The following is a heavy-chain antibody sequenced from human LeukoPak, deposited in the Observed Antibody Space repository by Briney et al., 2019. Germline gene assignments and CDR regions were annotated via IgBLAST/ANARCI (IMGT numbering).Heavy chain of an antibody. CDR3: AKTWSSWFFDY. V-gene: IGHV3-23*01. Sequence: GGSLRLSCAASGFTFSSYAMSWVRQAPGKGLEWVSAISSNGGNTYYADSVKGRFTISRDNSKNTLYLQMNSLRAEDTAVYYCAKTWSSWFFDYWGQGTLVTVSS. D-gene: IGHD6-13*01. CDR1: GFTFSSYA. J-gene: IGHJ4*02. CDR2: ISSNGGNT.